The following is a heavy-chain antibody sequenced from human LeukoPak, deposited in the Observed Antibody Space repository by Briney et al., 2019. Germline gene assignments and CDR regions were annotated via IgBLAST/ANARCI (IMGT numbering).Heavy chain of an antibody. Sequence: PGGSLRLSCATSGFTFNIYAMHWVRQAPGKGLEWVSCISRRSSYLYHADSVKGRFTISRDDAKNSVYLQMNSLRAEDTAVYYCARGRDGHGGYYSYMDVWGIGTTVTVSS. CDR1: GFTFNIYA. CDR2: ISRRSSYL. D-gene: IGHD5-24*01. CDR3: ARGRDGHGGYYSYMDV. V-gene: IGHV3-21*01. J-gene: IGHJ6*03.